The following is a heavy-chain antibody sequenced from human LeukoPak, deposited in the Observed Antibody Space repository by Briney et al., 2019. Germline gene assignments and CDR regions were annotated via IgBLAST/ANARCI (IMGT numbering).Heavy chain of an antibody. CDR2: ISGSGGST. CDR3: AKDGSTAMATNYDYYYCMDV. D-gene: IGHD5-18*01. J-gene: IGHJ6*02. V-gene: IGHV3-23*01. CDR1: GFTFSSYA. Sequence: GGSLRLSCAASGFTFSSYAMSWVRQAPGKGLEWVSAISGSGGSTYYADSVKGRFTISRDNSKNTLYLQMNSLRAEDTAVYYCAKDGSTAMATNYDYYYCMDVWGQGTTVTVSS.